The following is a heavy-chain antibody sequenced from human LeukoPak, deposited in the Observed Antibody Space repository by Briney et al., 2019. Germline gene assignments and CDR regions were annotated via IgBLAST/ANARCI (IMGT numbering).Heavy chain of an antibody. V-gene: IGHV3-23*01. CDR1: GFTFSSYA. CDR2: ISGSGGST. D-gene: IGHD1-26*01. CDR3: AKPPGIAGLYYYYYMDV. Sequence: GGSLRLSCAASGFTFSSYAMSWVRQAPGKGLEWVSAISGSGGSTYYADSVKGRFTISRDNSKNTLYLQMNSLRAEDTAVYYCAKPPGIAGLYYYYYMDVWGKGTTVTVSS. J-gene: IGHJ6*03.